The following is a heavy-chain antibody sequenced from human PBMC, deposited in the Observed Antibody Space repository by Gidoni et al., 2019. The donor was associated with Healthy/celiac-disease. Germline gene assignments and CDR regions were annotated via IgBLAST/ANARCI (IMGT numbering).Heavy chain of an antibody. CDR3: ASHGRTYYYDSSGYFNWYFDL. CDR1: GGTFSSYA. V-gene: IGHV1-69*12. CDR2: IIPIFGTA. J-gene: IGHJ2*01. D-gene: IGHD3-22*01. Sequence: QVQLVQSGAAVKKPGSSVTVSCKASGGTFSSYAISWVRQAPGQGLEWMGGIIPIFGTANYAQKFQGRVTITADESTSTAYMELSSLRSEDTAVYYCASHGRTYYYDSSGYFNWYFDLWGRGTLVTVSS.